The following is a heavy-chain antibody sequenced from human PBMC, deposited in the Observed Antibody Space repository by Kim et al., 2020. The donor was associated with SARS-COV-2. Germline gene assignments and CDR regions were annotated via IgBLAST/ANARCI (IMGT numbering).Heavy chain of an antibody. D-gene: IGHD6-19*01. CDR2: ISGSGGNT. CDR3: AKDGSSGWSFYCYYGMDV. J-gene: IGHJ6*02. Sequence: GGSLRLSCAASGFTFSSYAMSWVRQAPGKGLEWVSSISGSGGNTYYADYVKGRFTISRDNSKNTLYLHMNSLRAEDTAVYYCAKDGSSGWSFYCYYGMDVWGQGSTLAVPS. CDR1: GFTFSSYA. V-gene: IGHV3-23*01.